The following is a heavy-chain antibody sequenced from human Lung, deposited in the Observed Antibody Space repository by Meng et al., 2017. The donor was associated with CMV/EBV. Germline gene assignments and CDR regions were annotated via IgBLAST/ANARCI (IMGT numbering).Heavy chain of an antibody. CDR2: IPHRGSS. J-gene: IGHJ1*01. V-gene: IGHV4-4*02. CDR3: LRRSGGSV. D-gene: IGHD3-10*01. CDR1: GDSITNHNW. Sequence: QVQSGESGPELVKPSETLSLTCAVPGDSITNHNWWAWVRQPPGKGLEWIGEIPHRGSSAYNPSLKSRVSMSIDKSKNQFSLKLTSVTAADTAVYHCLRRSGGSVWGQGTLVTVSS.